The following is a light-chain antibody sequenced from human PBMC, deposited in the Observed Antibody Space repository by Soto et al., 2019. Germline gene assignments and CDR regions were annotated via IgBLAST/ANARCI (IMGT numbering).Light chain of an antibody. V-gene: IGKV3-15*01. CDR1: QSVSSN. CDR3: QQYNNWPYT. Sequence: EIVMTQSPATLSVSPGERATLSCRASQSVSSNLAWYQQKPDKAPRLLIYGASTRATGIPARFSGSGSGTEFTLTISSLQSEDFAVYYCQQYNNWPYTFGQGTKLEIK. CDR2: GAS. J-gene: IGKJ2*01.